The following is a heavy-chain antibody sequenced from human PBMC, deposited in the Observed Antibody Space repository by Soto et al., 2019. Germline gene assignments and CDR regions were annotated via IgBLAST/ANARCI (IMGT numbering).Heavy chain of an antibody. CDR3: VSQAH. J-gene: IGHJ4*02. Sequence: ASVKVSWKASGYTFTTYRINWVRQVPGQGLEWMGWISTDNGNTKYAQKFQGRVTLTTDTSMSTAYMELRSLISDDTALYYCVSQAHWGQGTQVTVSS. V-gene: IGHV1-18*01. CDR1: GYTFTTYR. CDR2: ISTDNGNT.